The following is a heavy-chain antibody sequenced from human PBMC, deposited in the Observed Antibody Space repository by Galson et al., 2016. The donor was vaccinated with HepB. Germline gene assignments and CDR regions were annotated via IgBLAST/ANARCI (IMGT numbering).Heavy chain of an antibody. CDR2: ISGSGITT. V-gene: IGHV3-23*01. CDR1: GFTLSNYA. D-gene: IGHD2-15*01. Sequence: SLRLSCAASGFTLSNYAMSWVRQAPGKGLEWVSDISGSGITTYRADSVKGRFTISRDNSKKTVHLQMSSLRAEDTAVYYCARLFGGYIDYWGQGTLVTVSS. J-gene: IGHJ4*02. CDR3: ARLFGGYIDY.